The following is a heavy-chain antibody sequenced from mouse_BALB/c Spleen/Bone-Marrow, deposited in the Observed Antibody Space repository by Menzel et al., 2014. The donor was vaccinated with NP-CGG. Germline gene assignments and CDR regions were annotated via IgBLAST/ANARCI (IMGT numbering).Heavy chain of an antibody. CDR1: GFTFSSYT. CDR3: ATGTFAY. Sequence: EVQLVESGGGLVQPGGSLKLSCAASGFTFSSYTMSWVRQTPEKRLEWVAYISNGGGSTYYPDTVKGRFTISRDNAKNALYLQMSSLKSEGTAMYYCATGTFAYWGQGTLVTVSA. J-gene: IGHJ3*01. CDR2: ISNGGGST. V-gene: IGHV5-12-2*01. D-gene: IGHD4-1*01.